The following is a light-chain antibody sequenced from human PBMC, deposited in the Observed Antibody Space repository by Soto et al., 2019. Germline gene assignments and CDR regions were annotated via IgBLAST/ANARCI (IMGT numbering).Light chain of an antibody. CDR1: SSDVGGYNY. CDR3: SSYTSSSTLV. J-gene: IGLJ1*01. CDR2: EVS. V-gene: IGLV2-14*01. Sequence: QSALTQPASVSGSPGQSITISCTGTSSDVGGYNYVSWYQQHPGKAPKLMIYEVSNRPSGFSNRFSGSKSGNTASLTISGLQGEDEADYYCSSYTSSSTLVFGTGTKVTVL.